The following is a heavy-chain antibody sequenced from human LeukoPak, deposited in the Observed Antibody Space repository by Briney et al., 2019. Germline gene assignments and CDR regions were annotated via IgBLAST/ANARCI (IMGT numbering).Heavy chain of an antibody. CDR1: GYTFTGYY. V-gene: IGHV1-2*02. CDR3: ARDAKSSTKRTPQNIWLDP. J-gene: IGHJ5*02. D-gene: IGHD4/OR15-4a*01. Sequence: ASVKVSCKASGYTFTGYYLHWVRQAPGQGLEWMGWINPNSGGTNYGKKFQGRVTMTRDTSISAAYMELSNLRSDDTAIYYCARDAKSSTKRTPQNIWLDPWGQGTLVTVSS. CDR2: INPNSGGT.